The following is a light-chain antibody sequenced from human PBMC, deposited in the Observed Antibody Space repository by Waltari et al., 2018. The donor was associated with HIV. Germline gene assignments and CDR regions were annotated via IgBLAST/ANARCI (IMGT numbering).Light chain of an antibody. J-gene: IGKJ4*02. CDR2: PAS. CDR1: QGSGES. CDR3: LQYKTYPFT. V-gene: IGKV1-16*02. Sequence: DGQMTRSPSSLSASGGDSVTITCRASQGSGESLTWYQQKPGKAPKPLIDPASTWQSGVPSKCTVSASGTDFTLTISSLQPEDFATYDCLQYKTYPFTFGGGTKVA.